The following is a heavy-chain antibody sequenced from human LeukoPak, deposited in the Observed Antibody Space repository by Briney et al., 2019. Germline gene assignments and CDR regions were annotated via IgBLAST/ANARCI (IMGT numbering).Heavy chain of an antibody. J-gene: IGHJ4*02. CDR1: GFDFSTYS. CDR3: ARVGRSGWTVDY. D-gene: IGHD6-19*01. CDR2: ISSSSSNI. V-gene: IGHV3-48*04. Sequence: GGSLRLSCAASGFDFSTYSIDWVHQAPGKGLEWVSYISSSSSNIYHADSVKGRFTISRDNAKNSLHLQMNSLRAEDTAVYYCARVGRSGWTVDYWGQGTLVTVSS.